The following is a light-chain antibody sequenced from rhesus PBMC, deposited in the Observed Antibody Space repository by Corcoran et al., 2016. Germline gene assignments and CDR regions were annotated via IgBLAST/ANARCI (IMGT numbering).Light chain of an antibody. Sequence: DIQMTQSPSSLSASVGDTVTITCRASQSISSWLDWYQQKPGKARKLLIYKASSLQSGVSSRFSGSGSGTDFTLTISSLQPEDFATYYCLQYNTSPYSFGQGTKVEIK. CDR2: KAS. CDR3: LQYNTSPYS. J-gene: IGKJ2*01. V-gene: IGKV1-22*01. CDR1: QSISSW.